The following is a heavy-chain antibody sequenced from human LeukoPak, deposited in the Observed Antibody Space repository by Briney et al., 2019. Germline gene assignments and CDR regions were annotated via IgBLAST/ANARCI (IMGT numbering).Heavy chain of an antibody. V-gene: IGHV4-31*03. CDR2: IYYSGST. Sequence: PSETLSLTCTVSGGSISNGGYYWSCIRQHPGKGLEWIGYIYYSGSTYYNPSLNSRVTISVDTSENQFSLKLSSVTAADTAVYYCARVDGCYGDYYYYMDVWGKGTTVTVSS. J-gene: IGHJ6*03. CDR3: ARVDGCYGDYYYYMDV. D-gene: IGHD2-15*01. CDR1: GGSISNGGYY.